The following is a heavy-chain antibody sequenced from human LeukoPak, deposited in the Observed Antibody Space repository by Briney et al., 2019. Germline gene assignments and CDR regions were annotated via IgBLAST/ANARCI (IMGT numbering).Heavy chain of an antibody. CDR2: IYYSGST. V-gene: IGHV4-59*01. CDR1: GGSISSYY. CDR3: ARGRGSEGGYFDY. J-gene: IGHJ4*02. Sequence: SETLSLTCTASGGSISSYYWSWIRQPPGKGLEWIGYIYYSGSTNYNPSLKSRVTISVDTSKNQFSLKLSSVTAADTAVYYCARGRGSEGGYFDYWGQGTLVTVSS. D-gene: IGHD3-16*01.